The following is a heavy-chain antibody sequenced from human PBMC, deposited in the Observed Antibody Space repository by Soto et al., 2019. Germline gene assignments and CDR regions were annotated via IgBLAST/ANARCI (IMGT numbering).Heavy chain of an antibody. D-gene: IGHD3-10*01. V-gene: IGHV3-66*01. Sequence: SGGSLRLSCAASGFSVSSNYMSWVRQAPGKGLEWVSVMYSGGSTYYADSVKGRFTISRDNSKNTLYLQMNSLRAEDTAVYYCARGITMVRGPSTYDYWGQGTLVTVSS. CDR1: GFSVSSNY. CDR2: MYSGGST. CDR3: ARGITMVRGPSTYDY. J-gene: IGHJ4*02.